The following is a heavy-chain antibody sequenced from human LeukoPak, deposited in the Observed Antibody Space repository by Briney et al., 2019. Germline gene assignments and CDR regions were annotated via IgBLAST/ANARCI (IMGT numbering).Heavy chain of an antibody. Sequence: ASVKVSCKASGYTFTDYYIYWVRQAPGQGLEWMGWINPNSGGTNYAQKFQGRVTMTRDTSISTAYMELSRLRSDDTAVYYCATPLNYGYALWGQGTLVTVSS. V-gene: IGHV1-2*02. D-gene: IGHD4-17*01. CDR2: INPNSGGT. CDR1: GYTFTDYY. J-gene: IGHJ4*02. CDR3: ATPLNYGYAL.